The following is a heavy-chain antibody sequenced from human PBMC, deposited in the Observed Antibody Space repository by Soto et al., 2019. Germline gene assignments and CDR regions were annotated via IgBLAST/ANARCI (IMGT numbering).Heavy chain of an antibody. Sequence: SETLSLTCTVSGGSISSGGYYWSWIRQHPGKGLEWIGYIYYSGSTYYNPSLKSRVTISVDTSKNQFSLKLSSVTAADTAVYYCARDNIYTIFGVVNNRFDPWGQGTLVTVSS. V-gene: IGHV4-31*03. CDR3: ARDNIYTIFGVVNNRFDP. CDR1: GGSISSGGYY. J-gene: IGHJ5*02. D-gene: IGHD3-3*01. CDR2: IYYSGST.